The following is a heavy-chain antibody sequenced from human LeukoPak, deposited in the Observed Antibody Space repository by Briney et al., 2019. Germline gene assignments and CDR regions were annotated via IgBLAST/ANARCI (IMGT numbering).Heavy chain of an antibody. J-gene: IGHJ4*02. D-gene: IGHD2-2*01. CDR3: ARGYQTIDY. CDR2: IYYSGST. CDR1: GGSISSYY. V-gene: IGHV4-59*01. Sequence: SETLSLTCTVSGGSISSYYWSWIRQPPGKGLEWIGYIYYSGSTNYNPSLKSRVTISVDTSKNQFSLKLSSVTAADTAVYYCARGYQTIDYWGQGTLVTVSS.